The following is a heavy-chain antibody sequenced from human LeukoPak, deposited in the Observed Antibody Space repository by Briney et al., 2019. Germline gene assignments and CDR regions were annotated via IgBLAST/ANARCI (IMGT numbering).Heavy chain of an antibody. CDR1: GGSVSSTTYY. V-gene: IGHV4-39*01. D-gene: IGHD3-10*01. CDR3: ARYVVYGSGKYYFDY. J-gene: IGHJ4*02. Sequence: SETLSLTCTVSGGSVSSTTYYWSWIRQPPGKGLEWIASINYSVSTYYNPSLKSRVTISVDTSENQFSLKLSSVTAADTAVYYCARYVVYGSGKYYFDYWGQGTLVTVSS. CDR2: INYSVST.